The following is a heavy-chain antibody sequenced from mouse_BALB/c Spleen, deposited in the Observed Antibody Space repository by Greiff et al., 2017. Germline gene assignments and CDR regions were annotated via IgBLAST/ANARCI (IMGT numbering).Heavy chain of an antibody. CDR2: IDPANGNT. V-gene: IGHV14-3*02. J-gene: IGHJ2*01. CDR1: GFNIKDTY. Sequence: VQLQQSGAELVKPGASVKLSCTASGFNIKDTYMHWVKQRPEQGLEWIGRIDPANGNTKYDPKFQGKATITADTSSNTAYLQLSSLTSEDTAVYYCARSDYDGGNYFDYWGQGTTLTVSS. CDR3: ARSDYDGGNYFDY. D-gene: IGHD2-4*01.